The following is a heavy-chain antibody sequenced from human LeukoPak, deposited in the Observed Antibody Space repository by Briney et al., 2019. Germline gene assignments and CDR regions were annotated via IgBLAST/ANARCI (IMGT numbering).Heavy chain of an antibody. CDR3: AKSPAVDAAFDI. J-gene: IGHJ3*02. Sequence: PGGSLRLSCAASGFTFSSYSMNWVREAPGKGLEWVSSISSSSSYIYYADSLKGRFTISRDNAKNSLYLQMNSLRAEDTAVYYCAKSPAVDAAFDIWGQGTMVTVSS. D-gene: IGHD4-23*01. V-gene: IGHV3-21*01. CDR1: GFTFSSYS. CDR2: ISSSSSYI.